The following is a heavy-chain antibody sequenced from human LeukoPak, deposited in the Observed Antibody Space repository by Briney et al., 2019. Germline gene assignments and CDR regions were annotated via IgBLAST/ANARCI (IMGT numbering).Heavy chain of an antibody. CDR3: ARLKRPSGDYGDTFEI. D-gene: IGHD4-17*01. J-gene: IGHJ3*02. Sequence: SETLSLTCTVSGGSISSSSYYWGWIRQPPGKGLEWIGSIYYSGSTYYNPSLKSRVTISVDTSKNHFFLQLSSVTAADTALYYSARLKRPSGDYGDTFEICGQGTMVTVSS. CDR1: GGSISSSSYY. CDR2: IYYSGST. V-gene: IGHV4-39*02.